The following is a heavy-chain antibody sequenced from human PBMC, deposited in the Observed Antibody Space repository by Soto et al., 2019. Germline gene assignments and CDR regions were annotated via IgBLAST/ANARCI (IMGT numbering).Heavy chain of an antibody. J-gene: IGHJ3*02. CDR2: INSDGSST. D-gene: IGHD3-9*01. CDR1: GFTFSSYW. CDR3: ASWAILTGYKHDAFDI. Sequence: GGSLRLSCAASGFTFSSYWMHWVRQAPGKGLVWVSRINSDGSSTSYADSVKGRFTISRDNAKNTLYLQMNSLRAEDTAVYYCASWAILTGYKHDAFDIWGQGTMVTVSS. V-gene: IGHV3-74*01.